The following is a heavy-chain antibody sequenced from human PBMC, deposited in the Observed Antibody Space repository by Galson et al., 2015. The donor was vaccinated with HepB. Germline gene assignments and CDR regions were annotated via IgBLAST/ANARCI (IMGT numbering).Heavy chain of an antibody. CDR3: AREGVYGGNQNSGAFDI. D-gene: IGHD4-23*01. Sequence: SLRLSCAASGFSFSDYYMSWIRQAPGKGLEWVSYISNSGGTKYYADSVKGRFTISRDNAKNSLFLQMNSLRAGDTAMYYCAREGVYGGNQNSGAFDIWGQGTMVTVSS. CDR2: ISNSGGTK. V-gene: IGHV3-11*04. CDR1: GFSFSDYY. J-gene: IGHJ3*02.